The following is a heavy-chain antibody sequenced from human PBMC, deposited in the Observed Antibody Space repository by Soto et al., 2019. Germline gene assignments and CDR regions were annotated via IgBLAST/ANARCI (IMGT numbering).Heavy chain of an antibody. V-gene: IGHV4-39*01. CDR1: GGAISNSFYY. D-gene: IGHD6-19*01. J-gene: IGHJ5*02. Sequence: PSETLSLTCNVSGGAISNSFYYWGWLRQPPGKGLEWIGSMYYTGTTYYNPSLKGRVTISVDTSRNQFSLELTSVTAADTAVYHCARQLANVAGLPHATPFDPWGQGTLVTVSS. CDR3: ARQLANVAGLPHATPFDP. CDR2: MYYTGTT.